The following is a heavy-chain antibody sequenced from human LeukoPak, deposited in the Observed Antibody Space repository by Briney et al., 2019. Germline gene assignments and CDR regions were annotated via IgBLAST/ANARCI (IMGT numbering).Heavy chain of an antibody. Sequence: GGSLRFSCAASGFTFSSYAMSWVRQAPGKGLEWVSAISGSGGSTYYADSVKGRFTISRDNSKNTLYLQMNSLRAEDTAVYYCAKSHLSHYYDSSPLGYWGQGTLVTVSS. D-gene: IGHD3-22*01. CDR1: GFTFSSYA. CDR2: ISGSGGST. V-gene: IGHV3-23*01. J-gene: IGHJ4*02. CDR3: AKSHLSHYYDSSPLGY.